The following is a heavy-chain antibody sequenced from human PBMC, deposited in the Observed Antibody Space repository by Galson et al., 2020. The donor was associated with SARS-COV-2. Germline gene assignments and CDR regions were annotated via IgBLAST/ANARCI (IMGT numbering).Heavy chain of an antibody. J-gene: IGHJ4*02. CDR2: IDWDDDK. D-gene: IGHD6-13*01. Sequence: SGPTLVKPTQTLTLTCTFSGFSLSTSGMRVTWIRQPPGKALEWLARIDWDDDKFYSTSLKTRLTISKDTSKNQVVLTMTSMDPVHTATYYCARAPGYSRSWFGYFDYWGQGTLVTVSS. V-gene: IGHV2-70*04. CDR3: ARAPGYSRSWFGYFDY. CDR1: GFSLSTSGMR.